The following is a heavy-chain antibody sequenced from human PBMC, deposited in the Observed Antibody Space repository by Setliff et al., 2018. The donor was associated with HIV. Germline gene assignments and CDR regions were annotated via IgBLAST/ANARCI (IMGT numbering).Heavy chain of an antibody. CDR3: AREIRNYDFWSGYWEDHYFDS. J-gene: IGHJ4*02. Sequence: ASVKVSCAASGFTFTSYAMHWVRQAPGQRLEWMGWINAGNGNTKYSQKFQGRVTITRDTSASTAYMELSSLRSEDTAVYYCAREIRNYDFWSGYWEDHYFDSWGQGTLVTVSS. CDR1: GFTFTSYA. D-gene: IGHD3-3*01. V-gene: IGHV1-3*01. CDR2: INAGNGNT.